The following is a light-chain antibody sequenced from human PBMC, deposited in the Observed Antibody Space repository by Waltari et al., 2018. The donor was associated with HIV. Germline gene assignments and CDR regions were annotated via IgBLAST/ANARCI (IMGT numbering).Light chain of an antibody. CDR1: NANIGSSS. CDR2: SNN. Sequence: QPVLTQLPSMSGTPGPTVTISCSGCNANIGSSSMSWYQPLPGTPPRLLIYSNNERPSGVPDRFSGSKSGTSASLTISGLRSEDEADYYCSTWDESQSFQVFGGGTKVTVL. J-gene: IGLJ3*02. V-gene: IGLV1-47*01. CDR3: STWDESQSFQV.